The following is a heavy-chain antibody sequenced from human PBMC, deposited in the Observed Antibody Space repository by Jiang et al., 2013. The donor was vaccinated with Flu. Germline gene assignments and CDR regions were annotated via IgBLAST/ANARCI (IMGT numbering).Heavy chain of an antibody. V-gene: IGHV4-38-2*02. J-gene: IGHJ4*02. D-gene: IGHD1-26*01. CDR1: GYSISSGYY. CDR2: IYHSGST. CDR3: ARGFGGSYYLL. Sequence: GPGLVKPSETLSLTCTVSGYSISSGYYWGWIRQPPGKGLEWIGSIYHSGSTYYNPSLKSRVTISVDTSKNQFSLKLSSVTAADTAVYYCARGFGGSYYLLWGQRTLVTVSS.